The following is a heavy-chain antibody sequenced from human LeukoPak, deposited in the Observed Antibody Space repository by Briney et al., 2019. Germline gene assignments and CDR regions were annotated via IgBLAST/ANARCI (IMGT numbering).Heavy chain of an antibody. D-gene: IGHD2-2*01. CDR2: IYTSGST. CDR1: GGSISSGSYY. V-gene: IGHV4-61*02. Sequence: PSQTLSLTCTVSGGSISSGSYYWSWIRQPAGKGLEWIGRIYTSGSTNYNPSLKSRVTISIDTSRTQFSLKLSSVTAADTAVYYCARDSRVVPAAKWSMDVWGQGTTVTVSS. CDR3: ARDSRVVPAAKWSMDV. J-gene: IGHJ6*02.